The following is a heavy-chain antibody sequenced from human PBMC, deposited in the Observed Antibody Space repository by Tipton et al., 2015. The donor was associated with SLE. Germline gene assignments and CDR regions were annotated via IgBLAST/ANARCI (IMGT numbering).Heavy chain of an antibody. CDR2: VFYSGIT. Sequence: TLSLTCTVSGGSVSSFYWSWNRQPPGKGLEWIGYVFYSGITKYNPSLMSRVTMSIDTSKNQLSLRLSSVTAADTAVYYCARVFPSDIIAYRVLVPFDIWGQGTLVTVSS. V-gene: IGHV4-59*02. CDR1: GGSVSSFY. J-gene: IGHJ3*02. CDR3: ARVFPSDIIAYRVLVPFDI. D-gene: IGHD3-22*01.